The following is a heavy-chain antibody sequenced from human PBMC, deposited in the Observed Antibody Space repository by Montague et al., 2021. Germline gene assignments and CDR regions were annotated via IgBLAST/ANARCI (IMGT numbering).Heavy chain of an antibody. CDR3: ATEGKLPGPDFDH. V-gene: IGHV3-72*01. J-gene: IGHJ4*02. CDR2: SRNKANSYTT. CDR1: GFSFSDYY. Sequence: SLRLSCAASGFSFSDYYVDWVRQAPGKELEWVGRSRNKANSYTTDYAASVKGRFTISRDESKDSLYLQMNSLKTDDTAVYYCATEGKLPGPDFDHWGQGTLVTVSS. D-gene: IGHD1-7*01.